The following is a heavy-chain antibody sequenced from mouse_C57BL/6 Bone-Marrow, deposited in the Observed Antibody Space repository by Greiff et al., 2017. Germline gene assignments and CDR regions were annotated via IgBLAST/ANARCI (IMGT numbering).Heavy chain of an antibody. D-gene: IGHD2-5*01. CDR3: ARRSNLKYFDV. V-gene: IGHV1-64*01. CDR1: GYTFTSYW. CDR2: IHPNSGST. Sequence: QVQLQQPGAELVKPGASVTLSCKASGYTFTSYWMHWLKQRPGQGLEWIGMIHPNSGSTNYNEKFKSKATLTVDKSSSTAYMQLSSLTSEDSAVYYCARRSNLKYFDVWGTGTTVTVSS. J-gene: IGHJ1*03.